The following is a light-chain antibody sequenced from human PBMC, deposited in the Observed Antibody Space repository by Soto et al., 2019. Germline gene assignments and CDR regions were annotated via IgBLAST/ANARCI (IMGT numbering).Light chain of an antibody. CDR2: GAS. CDR1: QSVNSN. CDR3: QQHNQWPIT. V-gene: IGKV3-15*01. J-gene: IGKJ5*01. Sequence: EIVMTQSPATLSVSPGERATLSCRASQSVNSNLAWYQQKPGQAPRLLIYGASTRATGIPARFSGSGSGTDFTLTISRLEPEDSAVYYCQQHNQWPITFGQGTRLE.